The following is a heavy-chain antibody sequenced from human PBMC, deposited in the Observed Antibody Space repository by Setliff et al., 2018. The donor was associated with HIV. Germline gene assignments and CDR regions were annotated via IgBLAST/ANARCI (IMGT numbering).Heavy chain of an antibody. CDR1: GDSISNYF. V-gene: IGHV4-4*07. CDR2: INTRGNT. J-gene: IGHJ5*02. Sequence: PSETLSLTCSVSGDSISNYFWTWIRQPAGKGLEWIGRINTRGNTNYNPSLKSRVTISLDTSKNQFSLRLISVTAADTAVYYCARTRGYCSGTNCYALRGPDPWGQGTLVTVSS. D-gene: IGHD2-2*01. CDR3: ARTRGYCSGTNCYALRGPDP.